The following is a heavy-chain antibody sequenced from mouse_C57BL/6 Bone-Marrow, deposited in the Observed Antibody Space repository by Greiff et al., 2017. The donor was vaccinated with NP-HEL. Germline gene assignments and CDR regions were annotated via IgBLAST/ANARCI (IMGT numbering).Heavy chain of an antibody. Sequence: DVKLVESGGGLVQSGRSLRLSCATSGFTFSDFYMEWVRQAPGKGLEWIAASRNKANDYTTEYSASVKGRFIVSRDTSQSILYLQMNALRAEDTAIYYCARDARGTVVPHWYFDVWGTGTTVTVSS. D-gene: IGHD1-1*01. CDR2: SRNKANDYTT. CDR1: GFTFSDFY. V-gene: IGHV7-1*01. CDR3: ARDARGTVVPHWYFDV. J-gene: IGHJ1*03.